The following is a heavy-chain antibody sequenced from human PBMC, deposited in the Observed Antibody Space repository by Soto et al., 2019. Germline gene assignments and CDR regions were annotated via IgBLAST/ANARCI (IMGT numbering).Heavy chain of an antibody. CDR3: ARSVAGGDGCSGGSCHPFDY. Sequence: SETLSLTCAVYGGSFSGYYWSWIRQPPGKGLEWIGEINHSGSTNYNPSLKSRVTISVDTSKNQFSLKLSSVTAADTAVYYCARSVAGGDGCSGGSCHPFDYWGQGTLVTVSS. V-gene: IGHV4-34*01. J-gene: IGHJ4*02. CDR2: INHSGST. CDR1: GGSFSGYY. D-gene: IGHD2-15*01.